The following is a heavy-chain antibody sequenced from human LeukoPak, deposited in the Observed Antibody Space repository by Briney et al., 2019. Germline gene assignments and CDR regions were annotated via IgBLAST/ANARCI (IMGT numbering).Heavy chain of an antibody. D-gene: IGHD3-22*01. CDR1: GYSISSGYY. Sequence: SETLSLTCTVSGYSISSGYYWGWIRQPPGKGLEWIGSIYHSGSTYYNPSLKSRVTISVDTSKNQFSLKLSSVTAADTAVYYCARSDYYDSSGYLYWGQGTLVTVSS. CDR2: IYHSGST. V-gene: IGHV4-38-2*02. CDR3: ARSDYYDSSGYLY. J-gene: IGHJ4*02.